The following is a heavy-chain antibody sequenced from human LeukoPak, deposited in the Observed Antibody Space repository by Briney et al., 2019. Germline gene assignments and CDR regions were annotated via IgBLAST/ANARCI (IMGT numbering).Heavy chain of an antibody. CDR2: ISSSSSYI. J-gene: IGHJ4*02. V-gene: IGHV3-21*01. CDR3: ARGPNSSGWYVYFDY. CDR1: GFTFSSYS. Sequence: PGGSLRLSCAASGFTFSSYSMNWVRQAPGKGLEWVSSISSSSSYIYYADSVKGRFTISRDNAKNSLYLQMNSLRVEDTAVYYCARGPNSSGWYVYFDYWGQGTLVTVSS. D-gene: IGHD6-19*01.